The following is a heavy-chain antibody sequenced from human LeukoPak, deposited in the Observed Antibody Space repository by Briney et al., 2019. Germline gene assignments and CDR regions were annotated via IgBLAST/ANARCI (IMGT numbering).Heavy chain of an antibody. D-gene: IGHD2-2*01. CDR2: IIPIFGTA. Sequence: SVKVSCKASGGTFSSYAISWVRQAPGQGLEWMGGIIPIFGTANYAQKFQGRVTITADESTSTAYMELSSLRSEDTAVYYCARTGYCSSTSCYGGYYFDYWGQGTLVTVSS. J-gene: IGHJ4*02. CDR1: GGTFSSYA. CDR3: ARTGYCSSTSCYGGYYFDY. V-gene: IGHV1-69*13.